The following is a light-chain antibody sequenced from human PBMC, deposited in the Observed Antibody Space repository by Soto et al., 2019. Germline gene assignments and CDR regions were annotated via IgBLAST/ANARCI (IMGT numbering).Light chain of an antibody. CDR3: SSYTSSSTLDYV. CDR2: EVR. CDR1: SSDVGGYDY. Sequence: QSALTQPASVSGSPGQSITISCTGTSSDVGGYDYVSWYQQHPGKAPKLMIYEVRNRPSGVSHRFSGSKSGNTASLTISGLQAEDEADYYCSSYTSSSTLDYVFGTGTKLTVL. V-gene: IGLV2-14*01. J-gene: IGLJ1*01.